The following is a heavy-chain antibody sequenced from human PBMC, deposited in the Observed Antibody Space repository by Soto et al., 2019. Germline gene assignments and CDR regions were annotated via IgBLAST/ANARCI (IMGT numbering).Heavy chain of an antibody. D-gene: IGHD3-3*01. Sequence: GASVKVSCKASGYTFTSYGISWVRQAPGQGLEWMGWISAYNGNTIYAQKLQGRVTMTTDTSTSTAYMELRSLRSYDSAVYYCARGFLEWLSPSFDYWGQGTLVTVSS. J-gene: IGHJ4*02. CDR3: ARGFLEWLSPSFDY. CDR2: ISAYNGNT. V-gene: IGHV1-18*01. CDR1: GYTFTSYG.